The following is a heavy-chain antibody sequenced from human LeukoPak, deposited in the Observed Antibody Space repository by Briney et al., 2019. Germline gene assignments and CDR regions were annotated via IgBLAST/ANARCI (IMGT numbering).Heavy chain of an antibody. CDR1: GFTFSSYW. V-gene: IGHV3-74*01. Sequence: GGSLRLSCAASGFTFSSYWMHWVRQARGKGLVWVSRINSDGSSTSYADSVKGRFTISRDNAKNTLYLQMNTLRAEDTAVYYCVSSPGDWGQGSLVTVSS. D-gene: IGHD7-27*01. CDR2: INSDGSST. J-gene: IGHJ4*02. CDR3: VSSPGD.